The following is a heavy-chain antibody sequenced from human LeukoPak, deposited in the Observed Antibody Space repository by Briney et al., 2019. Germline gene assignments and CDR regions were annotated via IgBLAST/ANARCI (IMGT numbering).Heavy chain of an antibody. D-gene: IGHD6-19*01. CDR2: ILSNGISP. Sequence: PGGSLRLSCAASGFTFSNYAMSWVRQAPGKGLEWVSSILSNGISPYYADSVKGRFTISRDNSKNTLYLQMSSLRAEDAAIYYCARDVKAVTGYNWYDPWGQGTLVTVSS. V-gene: IGHV3-23*01. CDR1: GFTFSNYA. J-gene: IGHJ5*02. CDR3: ARDVKAVTGYNWYDP.